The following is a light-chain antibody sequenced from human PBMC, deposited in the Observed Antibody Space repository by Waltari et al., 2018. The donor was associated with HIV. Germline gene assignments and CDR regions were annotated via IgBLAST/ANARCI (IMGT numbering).Light chain of an antibody. CDR2: GNS. CDR3: QSYDSSLSNWV. V-gene: IGLV1-40*01. Sequence: QSVLTQPPSVSGAPGQRVTISSTGSSPNIGAGYDVHWYQQLPGTAPKLLIYGNSNRPSGVPDRFSGSKSGTSASLAITGLQPDDETDYYCQSYDSSLSNWVFGGGTKVTVL. J-gene: IGLJ3*02. CDR1: SPNIGAGYD.